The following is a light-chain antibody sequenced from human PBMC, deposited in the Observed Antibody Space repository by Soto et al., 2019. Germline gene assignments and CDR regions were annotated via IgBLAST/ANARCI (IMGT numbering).Light chain of an antibody. CDR1: QTITTY. CDR3: QQRSNWPAN. Sequence: ETVMTQSPATLSVSPGERATLSCRASQTITTYLAWYQQKPGQPPRLLIYGASNRATGIPARFSGSGSGTDFTLTISNLEPEDFAVYYCQQRSNWPANFGQGTRLEIK. CDR2: GAS. V-gene: IGKV3-11*01. J-gene: IGKJ5*01.